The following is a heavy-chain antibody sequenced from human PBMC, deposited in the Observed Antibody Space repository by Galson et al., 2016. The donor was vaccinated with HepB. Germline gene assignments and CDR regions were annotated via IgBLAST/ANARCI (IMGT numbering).Heavy chain of an antibody. J-gene: IGHJ6*02. V-gene: IGHV4-39*01. CDR3: ARQPNVVVTAYLYYYGMDV. CDR2: IFYTGST. CDR1: GGSISSSNFY. Sequence: SETLSLTCTVSGGSISSSNFYWDWIRQSPRKGLEYIGTIFYTGSTYYNPSLKSRVTISVDTSKNQFSLKLSSVTAADTAVYYCARQPNVVVTAYLYYYGMDVWGQGTTVTVSS. D-gene: IGHD2-21*02.